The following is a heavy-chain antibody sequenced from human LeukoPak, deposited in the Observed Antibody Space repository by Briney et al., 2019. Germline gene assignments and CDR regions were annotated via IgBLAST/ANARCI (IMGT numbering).Heavy chain of an antibody. CDR2: ITSSGGTT. V-gene: IGHV3-48*03. J-gene: IGHJ4*02. CDR1: GFTFISYD. D-gene: IGHD6-6*01. CDR3: ARVGLSSSSLDY. Sequence: GGSLRLSCAASGFTFISYDMNWVRQAPGRGLEWVSYITSSGGTTYYTDSVKGRFTISRDSARNSLYLQMNSLRAEDTAIYYCARVGLSSSSLDYWGQGTLVTVSS.